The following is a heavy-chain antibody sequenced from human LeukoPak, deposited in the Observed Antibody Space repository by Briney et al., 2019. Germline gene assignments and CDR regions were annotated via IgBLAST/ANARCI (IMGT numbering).Heavy chain of an antibody. D-gene: IGHD1-26*01. V-gene: IGHV4-4*07. CDR1: GGSISSYY. Sequence: SETLSLTCTASGGSISSYYWSWIRQPAGKGLEWIGRIYTSASTNYNPSLKSRVTMSVDTSKNQFSLKLSSVTAADTAVYYCARKGVGAKVNAFDIWGQGTMVTVSS. CDR2: IYTSAST. J-gene: IGHJ3*02. CDR3: ARKGVGAKVNAFDI.